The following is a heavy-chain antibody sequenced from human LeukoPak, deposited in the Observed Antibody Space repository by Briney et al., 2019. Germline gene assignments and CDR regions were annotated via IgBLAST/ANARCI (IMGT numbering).Heavy chain of an antibody. Sequence: GGSLRLSCAASGFTFSSYSMSWVRQAPGKGLEWVANIKQDGSEKYYVVSVKGRFTISRDNAKNSLYLQMNSLRAEDTAVYYCARDYYYYYMDVWGKGTTVTVSS. J-gene: IGHJ6*03. CDR2: IKQDGSEK. V-gene: IGHV3-7*01. CDR3: ARDYYYYYMDV. CDR1: GFTFSSYS.